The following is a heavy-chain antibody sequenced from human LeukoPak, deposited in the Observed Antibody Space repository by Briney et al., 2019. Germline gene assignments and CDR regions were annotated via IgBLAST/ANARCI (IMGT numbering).Heavy chain of an antibody. J-gene: IGHJ6*02. CDR3: ARDGERIVVVPAARYYYGMDV. D-gene: IGHD2-2*01. CDR1: GYMFINDY. Sequence: SVKVSCKASGYMFINDYIHWVRQAPGQGLEWMGGIIPIFGTANYAQKFQGRVTITADESTSTAYMELSSLRSEDTAVYYCARDGERIVVVPAARYYYGMDVWGQGTTVTVSS. CDR2: IIPIFGTA. V-gene: IGHV1-69*13.